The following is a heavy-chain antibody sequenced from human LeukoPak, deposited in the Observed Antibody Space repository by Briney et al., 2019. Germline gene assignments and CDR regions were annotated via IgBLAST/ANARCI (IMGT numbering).Heavy chain of an antibody. CDR2: ISAYNGNT. CDR1: GYTFTSYG. Sequence: ASVKVSCKASGYTFTSYGISWVRQAPGQGLEWMGWISAYNGNTSYAQKLQGRVTMTTDTSTSTAYMELRSLRSDDTAVYYCARVRCSSTSCYTYLDYYYGMDVWGQGTTVTVSS. D-gene: IGHD2-2*02. V-gene: IGHV1-18*01. CDR3: ARVRCSSTSCYTYLDYYYGMDV. J-gene: IGHJ6*02.